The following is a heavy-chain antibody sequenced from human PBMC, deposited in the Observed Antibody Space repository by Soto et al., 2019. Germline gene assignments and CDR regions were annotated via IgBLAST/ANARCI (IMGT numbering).Heavy chain of an antibody. V-gene: IGHV4-31*03. CDR3: ARSPYFDHLKYYYYYGMDV. Sequence: SETLSLTCTASGGSISSGGYYWSWIRQHPGKGLEWIGYIYYSGSTYYNPSLKSRVTISVDTSKNQFSLKLSSVTAADTAVYYCARSPYFDHLKYYYYYGMDVWGQGTTVTVSS. D-gene: IGHD3-9*01. J-gene: IGHJ6*02. CDR1: GGSISSGGYY. CDR2: IYYSGST.